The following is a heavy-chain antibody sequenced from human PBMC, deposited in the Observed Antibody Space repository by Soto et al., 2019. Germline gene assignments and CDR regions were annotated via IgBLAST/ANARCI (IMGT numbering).Heavy chain of an antibody. D-gene: IGHD2-15*01. CDR1: GFTFSGEKY. CDR3: ATWLLREHAFDI. J-gene: IGHJ3*02. Sequence: DVQLVESGGGLIQPGGSLRLSCAASGFTFSGEKYLPRLRQAPGKGLEWVSALSSTDGTVYADSVKGRFTNSTDNSKNTFYLQLNSLRPDDPAVYYCATWLLREHAFDIWGLGTMVTVSS. V-gene: IGHV3-53*01. CDR2: LSSTDGT.